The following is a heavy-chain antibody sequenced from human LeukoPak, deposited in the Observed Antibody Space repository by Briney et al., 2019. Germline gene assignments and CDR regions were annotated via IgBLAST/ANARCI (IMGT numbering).Heavy chain of an antibody. D-gene: IGHD6-13*01. CDR1: GGSISSSSYY. V-gene: IGHV4-39*01. Sequence: SETLSLTCTVSGGSISSSSYYWGWIRQPPGKGLGWIGSIYYSGSTYYNPSLKSRVTISVDTSKNQFSLKLSSVTAADTAVYYCARLRIAAAGFDYWGQGTLVTVSS. J-gene: IGHJ4*02. CDR3: ARLRIAAAGFDY. CDR2: IYYSGST.